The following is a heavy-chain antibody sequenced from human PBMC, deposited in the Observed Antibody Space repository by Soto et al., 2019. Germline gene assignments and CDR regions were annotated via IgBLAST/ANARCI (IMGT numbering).Heavy chain of an antibody. CDR3: ARSYGGNSFDY. CDR2: IRHSGST. D-gene: IGHD2-21*02. J-gene: IGHJ4*02. V-gene: IGHV4-34*01. CDR1: GGSFSGYY. Sequence: QVQLQQWGAGLLKPSETLSLTCAVYGGSFSGYYWSWIRQPPGKGLEWIGEIRHSGSTNYNPSLKSRVTIPVDTSKNPFSLKLSSVTAADTAVYYCARSYGGNSFDYWGQGTLVTVSS.